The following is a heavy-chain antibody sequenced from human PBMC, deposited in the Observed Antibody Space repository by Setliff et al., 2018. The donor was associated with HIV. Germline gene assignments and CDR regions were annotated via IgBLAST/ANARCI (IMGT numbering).Heavy chain of an antibody. D-gene: IGHD1-26*01. CDR1: GFTFSSYE. CDR3: AREGRGARAEDAFDI. CDR2: ISSSGSTI. V-gene: IGHV3-48*03. Sequence: LRLSCAASGFTFSSYEMNWVRQAPGKGLEWVSYISSSGSTIYYADSVKGRFTISRDNAKNSLYLQMNSLRAEDTAVYYCAREGRGARAEDAFDIWGQGTMVTVSS. J-gene: IGHJ3*02.